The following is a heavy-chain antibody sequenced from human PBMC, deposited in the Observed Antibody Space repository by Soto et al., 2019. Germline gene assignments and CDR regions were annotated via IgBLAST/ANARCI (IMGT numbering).Heavy chain of an antibody. CDR1: VCTFEDYA. CDR2: ISWNSGDI. J-gene: IGHJ6*03. V-gene: IGHV3-9*01. CDR3: AKGNFAYYYYYMDV. Sequence: EVQLVESGGGWFHPGSSLRLSCAPPVCTFEDYAIHWFRQAPGKGLEWVSSISWNSGDIGYADSVKGRFTISRDNAKNSLYLQMNSLRAEDTALYYCAKGNFAYYYYYMDVWGKGTTVTVSS.